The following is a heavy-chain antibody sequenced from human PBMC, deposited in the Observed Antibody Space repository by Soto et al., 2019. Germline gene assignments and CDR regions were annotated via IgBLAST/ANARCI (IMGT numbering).Heavy chain of an antibody. CDR2: ISRDGTNK. J-gene: IGHJ4*02. D-gene: IGHD5-12*01. CDR1: GFTFSTYA. V-gene: IGHV3-30-3*01. Sequence: QVQLVESGGGVVQPGRSLRLSCAASGFTFSTYAMHWVRQAPGKGLEWVAVISRDGTNKYHADSVKGRFTISRDNSKNTKYLQMNSLRAEDTAMYYCARFVGYGGDDYYFDYWGQGTLVTVSS. CDR3: ARFVGYGGDDYYFDY.